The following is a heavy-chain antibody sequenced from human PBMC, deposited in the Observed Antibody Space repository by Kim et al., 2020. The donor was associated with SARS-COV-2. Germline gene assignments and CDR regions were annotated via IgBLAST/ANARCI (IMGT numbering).Heavy chain of an antibody. J-gene: IGHJ4*02. CDR3: TSRSVTAVPYFDY. D-gene: IGHD4-17*01. V-gene: IGHV3-74*01. Sequence: AHSVKGRLTISGDNAKNKLYLQMTSLRADDTAVYYCTSRSVTAVPYFDYWGQGALVTVSS.